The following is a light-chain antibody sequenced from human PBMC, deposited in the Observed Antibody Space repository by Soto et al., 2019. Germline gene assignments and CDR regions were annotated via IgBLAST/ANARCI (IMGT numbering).Light chain of an antibody. J-gene: IGKJ4*01. Sequence: EVVLTQSPDTLSLSXXERATLSCRTSHSVDIYLAWYQQKPGQAPRLLIYDSYNRVTGIPTRFSGSGSGTDFTLTISSLEPEDSAVYYCQQRKYWPPLTFGGGTKVEIK. CDR3: QQRKYWPPLT. V-gene: IGKV3-11*01. CDR1: HSVDIY. CDR2: DSY.